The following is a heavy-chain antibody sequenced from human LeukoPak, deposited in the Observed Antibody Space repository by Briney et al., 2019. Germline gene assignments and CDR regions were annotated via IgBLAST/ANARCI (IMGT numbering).Heavy chain of an antibody. D-gene: IGHD2-2*01. Sequence: SETLSLTCTVSGGSISSSSYYWGWIRQPPGKGLEWVGSIYYSGNTYYNPPLKSRVTISVDTSKNQFSLKLSSVTATDTAVYYCAQEYCSSTSCSGTTDYWGQGTLVTVSS. V-gene: IGHV4-39*01. CDR2: IYYSGNT. CDR1: GGSISSSSYY. J-gene: IGHJ4*02. CDR3: AQEYCSSTSCSGTTDY.